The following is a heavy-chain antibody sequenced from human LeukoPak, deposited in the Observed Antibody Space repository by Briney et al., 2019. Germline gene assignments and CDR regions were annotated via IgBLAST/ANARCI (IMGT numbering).Heavy chain of an antibody. J-gene: IGHJ4*02. CDR2: FDPEDGET. Sequence: ASVKVSCKVSGYTLTELSMHWVRQAPGKGLEWMGDFDPEDGETIYAQKFQGRVTMTEDTSTDTAYMELSSLRSEDTAVYYCATLKRVDIVVVPANRFDYWGQGTLVTVSS. D-gene: IGHD2-2*03. V-gene: IGHV1-24*01. CDR3: ATLKRVDIVVVPANRFDY. CDR1: GYTLTELS.